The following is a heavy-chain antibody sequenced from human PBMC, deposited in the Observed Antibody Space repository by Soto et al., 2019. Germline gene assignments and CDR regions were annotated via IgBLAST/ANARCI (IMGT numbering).Heavy chain of an antibody. V-gene: IGHV3-23*01. CDR3: AKGNPGVTQMNWYFDL. D-gene: IGHD2-21*02. Sequence: EVQLLESGGGLVQPGGSLRLSCAASGFTFSSYAMNWVRQAPGKGLEWVSAITVSGGSTYYADSVKGRFTISRDNSKNTLYLQMNSLRAEDTAVYYCAKGNPGVTQMNWYFDLWGRGTLVTVSS. J-gene: IGHJ2*01. CDR1: GFTFSSYA. CDR2: ITVSGGST.